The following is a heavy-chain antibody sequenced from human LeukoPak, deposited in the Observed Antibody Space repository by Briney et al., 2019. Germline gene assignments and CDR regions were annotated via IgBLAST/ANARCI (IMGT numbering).Heavy chain of an antibody. J-gene: IGHJ6*03. V-gene: IGHV1-18*01. Sequence: ASVKVSCKASGYTFTSYGISWVRQAPGQGLEWMGWISAYNGNTNYAQKLQGRVTMTTDTSTSTAYMELRSLRSDDTAVYYCARVGDFWSGYYGYYYYYYMDVWGKGTTVTVSS. CDR2: ISAYNGNT. D-gene: IGHD3-3*01. CDR1: GYTFTSYG. CDR3: ARVGDFWSGYYGYYYYYYMDV.